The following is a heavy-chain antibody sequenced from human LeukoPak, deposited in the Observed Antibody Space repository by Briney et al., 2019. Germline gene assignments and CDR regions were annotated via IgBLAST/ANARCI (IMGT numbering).Heavy chain of an antibody. CDR1: GGTFSSYA. V-gene: IGHV1-69*04. CDR2: IIPIFGIA. D-gene: IGHD6-13*01. CDR3: ARDHVQYSSSWQPPEDYYYYGMDV. J-gene: IGHJ6*02. Sequence: SVKVSCKASGGTFSSYAISWVRQAPGQGLEWMGRIIPIFGIANYAQKFQSRVTITADKSTSTAYMELSSLRSEDTAVYYCARDHVQYSSSWQPPEDYYYYGMDVWGQGTTVTVSS.